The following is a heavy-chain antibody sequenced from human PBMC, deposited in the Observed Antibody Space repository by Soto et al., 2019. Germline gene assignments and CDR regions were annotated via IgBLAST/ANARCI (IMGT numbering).Heavy chain of an antibody. J-gene: IGHJ6*03. CDR3: ARRAERYIGYYYYYYMDV. D-gene: IGHD1-20*01. Sequence: GESLKISCKGSGYSFTSYWIGWVRQMPGKGLEWMGIIYPGDSDTRYSPSFQGQVTISADKSISTAYLQWSSLKASDTAMYYCARRAERYIGYYYYYYMDVWGKGATVTVSS. CDR1: GYSFTSYW. CDR2: IYPGDSDT. V-gene: IGHV5-51*01.